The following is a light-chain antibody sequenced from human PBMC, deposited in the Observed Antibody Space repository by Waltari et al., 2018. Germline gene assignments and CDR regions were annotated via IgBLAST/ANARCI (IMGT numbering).Light chain of an antibody. Sequence: PPSVSVSPGQTARITCSGDALPKQYAYWYQQKPGQAPVLVIYKDSERPSGIPERFSGSSSGTTVTLTITGVQAEDEADYYCQSADNSGTYYVFGTGTKVTVL. CDR2: KDS. CDR1: ALPKQY. J-gene: IGLJ1*01. V-gene: IGLV3-25*03. CDR3: QSADNSGTYYV.